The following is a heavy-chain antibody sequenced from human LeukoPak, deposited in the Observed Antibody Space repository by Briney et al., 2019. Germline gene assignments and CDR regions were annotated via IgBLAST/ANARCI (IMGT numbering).Heavy chain of an antibody. J-gene: IGHJ4*02. Sequence: GGSLRLSCAASGFTFSSCAMSWVRQAPEKGLEWVSALSGSGSTTSYADSVKGRFAISRDNSKNTLYLQMNSLRAEDTAVYHCAKTYFGSGSYYSGPNDSWGQGTLVTVSS. CDR2: LSGSGSTT. CDR1: GFTFSSCA. V-gene: IGHV3-23*01. D-gene: IGHD3-10*01. CDR3: AKTYFGSGSYYSGPNDS.